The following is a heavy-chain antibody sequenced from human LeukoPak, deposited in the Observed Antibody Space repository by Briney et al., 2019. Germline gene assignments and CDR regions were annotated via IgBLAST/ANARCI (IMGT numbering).Heavy chain of an antibody. CDR2: ISGSGGST. V-gene: IGHV3-23*01. CDR3: AKSPLGGQWLYFDY. D-gene: IGHD6-19*01. Sequence: GGSLRLSCAASGLTFSSYAMSWVRQAPGKGLEWVSAISGSGGSTYYADSVKGRFTISRDNSKNTLYLQMNSLRAEDTAVYYCAKSPLGGQWLYFDYWGQGTLVTVSS. CDR1: GLTFSSYA. J-gene: IGHJ4*02.